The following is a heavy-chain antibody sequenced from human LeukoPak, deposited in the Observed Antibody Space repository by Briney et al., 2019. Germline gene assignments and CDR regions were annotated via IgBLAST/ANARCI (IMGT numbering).Heavy chain of an antibody. V-gene: IGHV3-23*01. Sequence: PGGSLRLSCAASGFTFSSYAMIWVRQAPGKGLEWVSAISGSGRNTYYADSVKGRFTISRDNADNSLYLHMSRLRAEDTAVYYCARLGGAYVSGFYFDSWGQGTLVTVSS. CDR1: GFTFSSYA. CDR3: ARLGGAYVSGFYFDS. D-gene: IGHD3-10*01. J-gene: IGHJ4*02. CDR2: ISGSGRNT.